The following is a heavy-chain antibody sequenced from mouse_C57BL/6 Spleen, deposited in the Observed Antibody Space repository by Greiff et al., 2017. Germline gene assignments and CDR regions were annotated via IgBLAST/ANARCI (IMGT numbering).Heavy chain of an antibody. Sequence: VKVVESGAELVKPGASVKISCKASGYAFSSYWMNWVKQRPGKGLEWIGQIYPGDGDTNYNGKFKGKATLTADKSSSTAYMQLSSLTSEDSAVYSCARVDDGYRFAYWGQGTLVTVSA. CDR2: IYPGDGDT. CDR3: ARVDDGYRFAY. V-gene: IGHV1-80*01. CDR1: GYAFSSYW. J-gene: IGHJ3*01. D-gene: IGHD2-3*01.